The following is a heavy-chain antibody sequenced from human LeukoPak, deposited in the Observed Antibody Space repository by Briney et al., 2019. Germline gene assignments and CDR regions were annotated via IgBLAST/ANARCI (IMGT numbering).Heavy chain of an antibody. CDR2: IIPVLGVS. Sequence: ASVKVSCKASGGSFSSYVITWVRQAPGQGLGWMGRIIPVLGVSNFAQKFQGRVTITADKSTNTAHMELSRLESGDTAVYYCTREGVYAPDGSGYHRDAFDIWGQGTMVIVSS. J-gene: IGHJ3*02. V-gene: IGHV1-69*04. CDR1: GGSFSSYV. D-gene: IGHD3-22*01. CDR3: TREGVYAPDGSGYHRDAFDI.